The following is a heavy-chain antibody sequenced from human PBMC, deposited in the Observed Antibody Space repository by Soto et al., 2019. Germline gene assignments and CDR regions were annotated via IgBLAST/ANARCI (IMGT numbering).Heavy chain of an antibody. CDR3: ARVEAVAGLYNYHGLDF. V-gene: IGHV1-69*12. CDR2: IVPIFGTT. CDR1: GGTFSNYA. D-gene: IGHD6-19*01. J-gene: IGHJ6*02. Sequence: QVQLVQSGAEVKKPGSSVKVSCKVSGGTFSNYAIDWVRLAPGHGLEWMGGIVPIFGTTYYTQKFQGRATIIADDSTTTAYLEMSSLRSEDTAIYYCARVEAVAGLYNYHGLDFWGQGTAVTVSS.